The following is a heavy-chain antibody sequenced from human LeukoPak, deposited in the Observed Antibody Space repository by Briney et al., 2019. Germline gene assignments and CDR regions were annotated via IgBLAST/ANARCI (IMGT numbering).Heavy chain of an antibody. V-gene: IGHV1-2*02. J-gene: IGHJ4*02. CDR2: INPNSGGT. Sequence: ASVKVSCKSSGYTFTSFGISWVRQAPGQGLEWMGWINPNSGGTNYAQKFQGRVTMTRDTSISTAYMELSRLRSDDTAVYYCARDSGPNYFDYWGQGTLVTVSS. CDR3: ARDSGPNYFDY. CDR1: GYTFTSFG.